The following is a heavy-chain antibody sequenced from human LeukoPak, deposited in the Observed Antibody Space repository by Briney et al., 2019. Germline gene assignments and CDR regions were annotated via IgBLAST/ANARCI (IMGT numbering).Heavy chain of an antibody. Sequence: PGGSLRLSCEASGFTFSSYAMHWVRQAPGRGLEWVTVISDDGSNGYYAGSVKGRFTISRDNSQNTLHVQMSSLRPEDTAVYYCVRXVTSGSFDYWGQGTLVTVSS. CDR1: GFTFSSYA. V-gene: IGHV3-30*04. D-gene: IGHD1-26*01. CDR2: ISDDGSNG. CDR3: VRXVTSGSFDY. J-gene: IGHJ4*02.